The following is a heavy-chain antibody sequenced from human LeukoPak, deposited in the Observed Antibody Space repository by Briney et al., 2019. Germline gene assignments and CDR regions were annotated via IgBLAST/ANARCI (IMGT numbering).Heavy chain of an antibody. CDR1: GFTFSSYA. J-gene: IGHJ3*01. D-gene: IGHD3-9*01. V-gene: IGHV3-30*07. Sequence: GRSLRLSCAASGFTFSSYAMHWVRQAPGKGEWVAVISYDGSNKYYADSVKGRFTISRDNSKNTLYLQMNSLSAEDTALYYCAKVPTYLNILTGFPFDVWGQGTMVTVSS. CDR3: AKVPTYLNILTGFPFDV. CDR2: ISYDGSNK.